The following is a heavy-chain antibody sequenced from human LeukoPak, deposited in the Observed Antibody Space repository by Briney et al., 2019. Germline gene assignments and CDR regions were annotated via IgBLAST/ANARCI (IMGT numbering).Heavy chain of an antibody. J-gene: IGHJ4*02. CDR2: INPNTGGT. V-gene: IGHV1-2*02. CDR1: GYSFTDYY. D-gene: IGHD6-25*01. CDR3: ARGRVGYYFDY. Sequence: GASVKVSCKASGYSFTDYYMHWVRQAPGQGLEWMGRINPNTGGTNYAQHFQGRVTMTRDTSITTAYMDLSRLRSDDTAVYYCARGRVGYYFDYWGQGTLVTVSS.